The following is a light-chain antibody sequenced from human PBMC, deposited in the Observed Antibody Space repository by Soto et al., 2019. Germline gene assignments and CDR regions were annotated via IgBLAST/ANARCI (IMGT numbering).Light chain of an antibody. J-gene: IGLJ1*01. Sequence: QSVLTQPPSVSGAPGPRVTISCTGSSSNIGAGYDVHWYQQLPGTAPKLLIYGNSNRPSGVPDRFSGSKSGTSASLAITGLQAEDEADYYCQSYDSSLSGYVFGTGTKATVL. CDR3: QSYDSSLSGYV. CDR1: SSNIGAGYD. CDR2: GNS. V-gene: IGLV1-40*01.